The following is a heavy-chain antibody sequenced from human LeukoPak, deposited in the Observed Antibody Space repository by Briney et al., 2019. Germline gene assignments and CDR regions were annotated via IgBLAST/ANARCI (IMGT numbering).Heavy chain of an antibody. CDR1: RFTFSSYS. D-gene: IGHD2-15*01. J-gene: IGHJ5*01. CDR3: ARDPYCSGGSCYSGWFDP. CDR2: ISSSSSYI. V-gene: IGHV3-21*01. Sequence: PGGSLRLSCAASRFTFSSYSMNWVRQAPGKGLEWVSSISSSSSYIYYADSVKGRFTISRDNAKNSLYLQMNSLRAEDTAVYYCARDPYCSGGSCYSGWFDPWGQGTLVTVSS.